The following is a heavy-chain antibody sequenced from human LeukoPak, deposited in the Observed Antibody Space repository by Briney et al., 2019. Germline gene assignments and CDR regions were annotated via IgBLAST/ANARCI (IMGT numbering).Heavy chain of an antibody. CDR1: GFTFSTYG. V-gene: IGHV3-21*01. CDR2: ITRSSSYI. Sequence: GGSLRLSCAASGFTFSTYGMNWVRQAPGKGLEWVSSITRSSSYIYYADSVKGRFTISRDNAKNSLYLQMTSLRAEDTAVYYCARQTIIYGDYSDYWGQGTLVTVSS. D-gene: IGHD4/OR15-4a*01. CDR3: ARQTIIYGDYSDY. J-gene: IGHJ4*02.